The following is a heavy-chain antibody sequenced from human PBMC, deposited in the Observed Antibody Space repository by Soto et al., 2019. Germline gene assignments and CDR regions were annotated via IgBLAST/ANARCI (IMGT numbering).Heavy chain of an antibody. Sequence: QVPLQQWGAGLLKPSETLSLTCAVYDGSFSGYYWSWIRQPPGKGLEWIGEINHRGSTNTNPSLKSRVTISVDKSKNQFSLRLSSVNAADTAVYYCARKGRYCSSSSCYAWWFDPWGQGTLVTVSS. CDR3: ARKGRYCSSSSCYAWWFDP. CDR2: INHRGST. CDR1: DGSFSGYY. V-gene: IGHV4-34*01. J-gene: IGHJ5*02. D-gene: IGHD2-2*01.